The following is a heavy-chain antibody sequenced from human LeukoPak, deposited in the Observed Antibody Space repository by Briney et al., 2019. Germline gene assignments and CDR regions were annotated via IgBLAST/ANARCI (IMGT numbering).Heavy chain of an antibody. Sequence: SETLALTCTVSGGSISSYYWSWIRQPPGKGLEWIGYIYYSGSTNYNPSLKSRVTISVDTSKNQFSLKLSSVTAADTAVYYSARGGVGAPYYLDYWGQGTLVTVSS. CDR1: GGSISSYY. V-gene: IGHV4-59*08. CDR3: ARGGVGAPYYLDY. D-gene: IGHD1-26*01. J-gene: IGHJ4*02. CDR2: IYYSGST.